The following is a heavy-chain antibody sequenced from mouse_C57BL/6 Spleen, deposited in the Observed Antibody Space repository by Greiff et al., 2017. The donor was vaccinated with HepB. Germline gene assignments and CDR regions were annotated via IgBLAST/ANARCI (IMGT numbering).Heavy chain of an antibody. J-gene: IGHJ3*01. CDR2: ISSGSSTI. D-gene: IGHD2-2*01. CDR3: AREGYDPFAY. V-gene: IGHV5-17*01. Sequence: EVMLVESGGGLVKPGGSLKLSCAASGFTFSDYGMHWVRQAPEKGLEWVAYISSGSSTIYYADTVKGRFTISRDNAKNTLFLQMTSLRSEDTAMYYCAREGYDPFAYWGQGTLVTVSA. CDR1: GFTFSDYG.